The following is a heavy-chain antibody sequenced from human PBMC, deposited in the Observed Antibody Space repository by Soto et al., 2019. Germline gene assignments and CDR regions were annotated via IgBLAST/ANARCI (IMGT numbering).Heavy chain of an antibody. CDR1: GFTFSSYA. V-gene: IGHV3-23*01. Sequence: GGSLRLSCAASGFTFSSYAMSWVRQAPGKGLEWVSAISGSGGSTYYADSVKGRFTISRDNSKNTLYLQMNSLRAEDTAVYYCAKVPRGNIVVVAATPDGYFDLWGRGTLVTVSS. J-gene: IGHJ2*01. D-gene: IGHD2-15*01. CDR2: ISGSGGST. CDR3: AKVPRGNIVVVAATPDGYFDL.